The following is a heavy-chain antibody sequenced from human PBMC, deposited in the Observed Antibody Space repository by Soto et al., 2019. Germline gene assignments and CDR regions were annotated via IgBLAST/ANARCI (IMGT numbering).Heavy chain of an antibody. D-gene: IGHD1-26*01. CDR3: ASYSGSCRGSTYGMDV. J-gene: IGHJ6*02. Sequence: ASVKVSCKASGYTFTSYDINWVRQATGQGLEWMGWMNPNSGNTGYAQKFQGRVTMTRNTSISTAYMELSSLRSEDTAVYYCASYSGSCRGSTYGMDVWGQGTTVTVSS. CDR2: MNPNSGNT. CDR1: GYTFTSYD. V-gene: IGHV1-8*01.